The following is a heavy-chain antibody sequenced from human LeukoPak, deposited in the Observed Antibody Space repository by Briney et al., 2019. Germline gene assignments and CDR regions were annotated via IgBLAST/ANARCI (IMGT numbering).Heavy chain of an antibody. V-gene: IGHV4-59*01. CDR3: ARGDARGYSYGHFHLDH. CDR2: IYYSGST. Sequence: SETLSLTCTVSGGSISSYYWSWIRQPPGKGLEWIGYIYYSGSTNYNPSLKSRVTVSVDTSKNQFSLKLSSVTAADTAVYYCARGDARGYSYGHFHLDHWGHGTLVTVSS. J-gene: IGHJ4*01. D-gene: IGHD5-18*01. CDR1: GGSISSYY.